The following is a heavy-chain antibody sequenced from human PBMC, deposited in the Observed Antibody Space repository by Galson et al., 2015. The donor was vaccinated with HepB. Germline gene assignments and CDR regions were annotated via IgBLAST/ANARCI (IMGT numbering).Heavy chain of an antibody. V-gene: IGHV4-34*01. D-gene: IGHD6-13*01. Sequence: ETLSPTCAVYGGSFSGYYWNWLRQPPGKGLEWIGEINHSGSTDYTPSLKTRVTISLDTSKNQFSLKLSSVTAADTAVYFCTRVKLREQLVQQYYYGLDVWGQGTTVTVSS. CDR1: GGSFSGYY. J-gene: IGHJ6*02. CDR2: INHSGST. CDR3: TRVKLREQLVQQYYYGLDV.